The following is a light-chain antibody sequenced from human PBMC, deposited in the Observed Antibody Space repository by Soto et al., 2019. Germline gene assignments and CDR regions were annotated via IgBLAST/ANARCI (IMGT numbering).Light chain of an antibody. CDR1: SSNIGGNI. V-gene: IGLV1-44*01. Sequence: QSVLTQPPSASGTPGQRVTISCSGSSSNIGGNIVNWYQQLPGTAPKLLIFGNDQRPSWVPDRFSGSKSGTSASLAISGLQSEYEANYYCAAWDDSLNGVVFGGGTKVT. J-gene: IGLJ2*01. CDR3: AAWDDSLNGVV. CDR2: GND.